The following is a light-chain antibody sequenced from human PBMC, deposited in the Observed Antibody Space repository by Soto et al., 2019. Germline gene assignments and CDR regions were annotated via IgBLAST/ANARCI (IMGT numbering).Light chain of an antibody. V-gene: IGKV3D-15*01. Sequence: EIVMTQSPATLSVSPGARAPLSCGASQSVSSNLAWYQQKPGQAPRLLIYDASTRATGIPARFSGSGSGTEFTLSISSLQSEDGAVYYCQQYHSWVTFGGGTKVDIK. CDR1: QSVSSN. CDR2: DAS. CDR3: QQYHSWVT. J-gene: IGKJ4*01.